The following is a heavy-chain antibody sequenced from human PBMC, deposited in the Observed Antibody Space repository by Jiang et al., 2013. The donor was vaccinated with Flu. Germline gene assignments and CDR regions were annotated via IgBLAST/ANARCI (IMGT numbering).Heavy chain of an antibody. CDR3: ARRSSGGVTGDPIDY. Sequence: GVEWIGSIYSSGTTYFDPSLKGRVTISVDTSKNHFSLNVSSVTAADTAVYYCARRSSGGVTGDPIDYWGQGTLVTVSS. V-gene: IGHV4-39*02. CDR2: IYSSGTT. D-gene: IGHD3-9*01. J-gene: IGHJ4*02.